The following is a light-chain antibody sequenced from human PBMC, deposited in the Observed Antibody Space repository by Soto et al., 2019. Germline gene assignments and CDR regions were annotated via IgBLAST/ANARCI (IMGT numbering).Light chain of an antibody. Sequence: QSVLTQPPSASGTPGQRVTISCSGSSSNIGSNTVNWYQQLPGTAPKLLIYSNNLRPSGAPDRFSGSKSGTSASLAISGLQSEDEADYYCAAWDDNMTGVFGGGTKLTVL. V-gene: IGLV1-44*01. J-gene: IGLJ2*01. CDR3: AAWDDNMTGV. CDR2: SNN. CDR1: SSNIGSNT.